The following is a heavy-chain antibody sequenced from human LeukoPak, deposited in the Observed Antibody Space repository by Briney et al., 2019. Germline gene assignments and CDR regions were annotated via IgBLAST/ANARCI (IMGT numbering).Heavy chain of an antibody. CDR1: GYTFTGYY. V-gene: IGHV1-2*02. D-gene: IGHD3-22*01. J-gene: IGHJ4*02. CDR2: INPNSGGS. CDR3: ARGFYYDNSGYLTGIDY. Sequence: GASVKVSCKASGYTFTGYYMHWVRQAPGQGLEWMGWINPNSGGSNYVQKFQGRVTMTRDTSISTAYMELSGLRSDDTAVYYCARGFYYDNSGYLTGIDYRGQGTLVTVSS.